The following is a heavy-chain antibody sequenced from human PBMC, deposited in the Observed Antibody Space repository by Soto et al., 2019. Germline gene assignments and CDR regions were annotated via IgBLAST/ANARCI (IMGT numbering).Heavy chain of an antibody. D-gene: IGHD3-22*01. Sequence: VRLFCADSGFTLSGNTMNLGRQAPGKGLEWVSSISSSSYIYYADSLKGRFTISRDNAKKSLYLQMNSLRAEDTAVYYCARDEDYYDSGPSWGQGTLVTVPS. CDR2: ISSSSYI. CDR1: GFTLSGNT. V-gene: IGHV3-21*01. CDR3: ARDEDYYDSGPS. J-gene: IGHJ5*02.